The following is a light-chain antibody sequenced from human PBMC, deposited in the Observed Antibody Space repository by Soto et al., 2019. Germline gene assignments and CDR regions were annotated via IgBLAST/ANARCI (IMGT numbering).Light chain of an antibody. CDR2: GAS. CDR1: QDISGW. J-gene: IGKJ3*01. V-gene: IGKV1D-12*01. CDR3: QQSNSFPLT. Sequence: DIQMTQSPSSVSASVGDSVTITCRASQDISGWLAWYQQKPGKAPKLLIFGASTLQRGVPSRFSGSGSGTDFTLTISSLQPEDFAIYYCQQSNSFPLTFGPGTRVDIK.